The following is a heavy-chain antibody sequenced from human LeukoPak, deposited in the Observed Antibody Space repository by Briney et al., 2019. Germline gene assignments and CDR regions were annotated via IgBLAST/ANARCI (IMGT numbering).Heavy chain of an antibody. J-gene: IGHJ4*02. CDR2: IISSSSYI. D-gene: IGHD2-2*01. CDR1: VVPSAVSS. V-gene: IGHV3-21*01. CDR3: ARDGSYWRSTSCYAGDVDY. Sequence: PGGSLRLSCLAPVVPSAVSSVNGVGQAPGKGVGWGSSIISSSSYIYYADSVKGRFSIFRDNAKNSLYLQMDSLRAEATAVYYCARDGSYWRSTSCYAGDVDYWGQGTLVTVSS.